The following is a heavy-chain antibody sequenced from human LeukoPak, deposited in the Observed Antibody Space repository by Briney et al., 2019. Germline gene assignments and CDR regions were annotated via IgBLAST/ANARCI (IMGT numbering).Heavy chain of an antibody. Sequence: SETLSLTCSVSDDSITMYYWTWIRQPPGKGLECIGYVDHTGSTNFNPSLNGRVSISRDTTKNLFSLRLRSVTAADTAVYYCARTFGGVIVGGHYYYMDVWGKGTTVTVSS. D-gene: IGHD3-16*02. CDR2: VDHTGST. J-gene: IGHJ6*03. CDR3: ARTFGGVIVGGHYYYMDV. CDR1: DDSITMYY. V-gene: IGHV4-59*01.